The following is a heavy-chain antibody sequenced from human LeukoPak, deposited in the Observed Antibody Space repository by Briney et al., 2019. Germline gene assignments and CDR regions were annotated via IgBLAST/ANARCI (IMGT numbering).Heavy chain of an antibody. CDR1: GGSVNSGTYY. J-gene: IGHJ4*02. CDR2: ISYSGST. D-gene: IGHD4-17*01. Sequence: PSETLSLTCTVSGGSVNSGTYYWSWIRQPPGKGLEWIGYISYSGSTNYNPSLKSRVAISVDTSKNQFSLKLSSVTAADTAVYYCARGGDYGDLRYFDYWGQGTLVTVSS. V-gene: IGHV4-61*01. CDR3: ARGGDYGDLRYFDY.